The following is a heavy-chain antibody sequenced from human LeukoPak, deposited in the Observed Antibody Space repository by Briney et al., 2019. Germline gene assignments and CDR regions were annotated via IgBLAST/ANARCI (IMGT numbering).Heavy chain of an antibody. J-gene: IGHJ6*02. CDR3: ARFVVVPAAPNYGMDV. V-gene: IGHV5-51*01. Sequence: GESLKISCKGSGYSFTSYWIGWVRPMPGKGLEWMGIIYPGDSDTRYSPSFQGQVTISADKSISTAYLQWSSLKASDTAVYYCARFVVVPAAPNYGMDVWGQGTTVTVSS. CDR1: GYSFTSYW. CDR2: IYPGDSDT. D-gene: IGHD2-2*01.